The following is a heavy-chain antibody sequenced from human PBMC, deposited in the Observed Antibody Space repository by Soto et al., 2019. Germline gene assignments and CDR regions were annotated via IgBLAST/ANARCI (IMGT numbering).Heavy chain of an antibody. CDR2: ISSSGDST. Sequence: PVGSLRLSCAASGFIFRTYAMNWVRQAPGKGLEWVSAISSSGDSTYYAESVRGRFTISRDNSINTLYLHMRSLRPEDTAVYYCAHPRGYGVFDAVDIWGQGTMVTVSS. D-gene: IGHD4-17*01. V-gene: IGHV3-23*01. CDR3: AHPRGYGVFDAVDI. J-gene: IGHJ3*02. CDR1: GFIFRTYA.